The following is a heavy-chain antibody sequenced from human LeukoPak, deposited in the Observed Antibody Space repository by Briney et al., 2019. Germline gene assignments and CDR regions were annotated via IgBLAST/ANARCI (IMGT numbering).Heavy chain of an antibody. CDR3: ARQTGSGLFILP. J-gene: IGHJ4*02. D-gene: IGHD3/OR15-3a*01. Sequence: SETLSLTCTVSGVSISSSNSYWGWIRQPPGKGLEWIGSIYYSGNTYDNAALKSQFSMSIDTSKNQFSLRLTSVTAADTAVYYCARQTGSGLFILPGGQGTLVTVSS. CDR2: IYYSGNT. V-gene: IGHV4-39*01. CDR1: GVSISSSNSY.